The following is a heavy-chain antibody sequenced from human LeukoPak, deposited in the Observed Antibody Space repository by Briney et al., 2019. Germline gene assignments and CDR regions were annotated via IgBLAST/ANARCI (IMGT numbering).Heavy chain of an antibody. J-gene: IGHJ4*02. CDR2: INPSGGST. V-gene: IGHV1-46*01. CDR3: ARDSIFLEKPHYYGSGSPNLYFDY. Sequence: ASVKVSCKASGYTFTSYYIHWVRQVPGQGLEWMGIINPSGGSTSYAQKFQGRVTMTRDTSTSTVYMELSSLRSEDTAVYYCARDSIFLEKPHYYGSGSPNLYFDYWGQGTLVTVSS. D-gene: IGHD3-10*01. CDR1: GYTFTSYY.